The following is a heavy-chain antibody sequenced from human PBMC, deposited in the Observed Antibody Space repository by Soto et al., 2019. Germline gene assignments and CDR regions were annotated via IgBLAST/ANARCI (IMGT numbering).Heavy chain of an antibody. CDR3: ARAGRETMVQTRMNYYYYGMDV. CDR2: IYYSGST. CDR1: GGSISSGGYY. D-gene: IGHD3-10*01. Sequence: QVQLQESGPGLVKPSQTLSLTCTVSGGSISSGGYYWSWIRQHPGKGLEWIGYIYYSGSTYYNPSLKSRVTISVDTSKNQFSLKLSSVTAADTAVYYCARAGRETMVQTRMNYYYYGMDVWGQGTTVTVSS. V-gene: IGHV4-31*03. J-gene: IGHJ6*02.